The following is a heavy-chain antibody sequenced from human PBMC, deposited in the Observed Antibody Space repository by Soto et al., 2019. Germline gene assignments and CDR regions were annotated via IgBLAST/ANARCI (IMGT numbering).Heavy chain of an antibody. J-gene: IGHJ6*02. CDR2: INPNSGGT. D-gene: IGHD2-2*01. V-gene: IGHV1-2*02. CDR1: GYTFTGYY. CDR3: ARGFYCSSTSCYSYLYYYYYYGMDV. Sequence: ASVKVSCKASGYTFTGYYMHWVRQAPGQGLEWMGWINPNSGGTNYAQKFQGRVTMTRDTSISTAYMELSRLRSDDTAVYYCARGFYCSSTSCYSYLYYYYYYGMDVWGQGTTVTVSS.